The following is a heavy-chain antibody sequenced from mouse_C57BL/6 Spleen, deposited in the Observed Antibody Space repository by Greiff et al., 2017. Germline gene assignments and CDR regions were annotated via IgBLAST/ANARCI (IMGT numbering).Heavy chain of an antibody. D-gene: IGHD1-1*01. Sequence: VQLQQPGAELVRPGSSVKLSCKASGYTFTSYWMHWVKQRPIQGLEWIGNIDPSDSETHYNQKFKDKATLTVDKSSSTAYMQLRSLTSEDSAVYYCARGNYYYGSSPYYFDYWGQGTTLTVSS. CDR3: ARGNYYYGSSPYYFDY. CDR2: IDPSDSET. J-gene: IGHJ2*01. V-gene: IGHV1-52*01. CDR1: GYTFTSYW.